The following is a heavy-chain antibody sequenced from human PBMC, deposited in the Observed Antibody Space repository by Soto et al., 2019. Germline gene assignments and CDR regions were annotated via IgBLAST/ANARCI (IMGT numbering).Heavy chain of an antibody. CDR1: GFTFSSYW. J-gene: IGHJ4*02. CDR2: IKQDGSEK. CDR3: ARDTARRYFDWLLSEYYFDY. D-gene: IGHD3-9*01. Sequence: GGSLRLSCAASGFTFSSYWMSWVRQAPGKGLEWVANIKQDGSEKYYVDSVKGRFTISRDNAKNSLYLQMNSLRAEDTAVYYCARDTARRYFDWLLSEYYFDYWGQGTLVTVSS. V-gene: IGHV3-7*05.